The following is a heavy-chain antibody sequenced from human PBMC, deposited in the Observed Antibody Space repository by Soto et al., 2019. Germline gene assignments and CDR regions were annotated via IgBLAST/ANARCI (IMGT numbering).Heavy chain of an antibody. CDR2: IYYSGST. CDR1: GVSISSYY. Sequence: QVQLQESGPGLVKPSETLSLTCTVSGVSISSYYWSWIRQPPGKGLEWIGYIYYSGSTNYNPSLKRRVTISVDTSKNQFSLKLSSVTAADTAVYYCARARGGYIYYWGQGTLVTVSS. J-gene: IGHJ4*02. D-gene: IGHD2-15*01. CDR3: ARARGGYIYY. V-gene: IGHV4-59*01.